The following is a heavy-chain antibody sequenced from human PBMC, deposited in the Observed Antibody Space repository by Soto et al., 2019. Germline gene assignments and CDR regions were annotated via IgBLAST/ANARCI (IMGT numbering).Heavy chain of an antibody. CDR1: GFTFGDYA. CDR3: TRDQGYCSGGSCHPSRPRFDY. D-gene: IGHD2-15*01. Sequence: GGSLRLSCTASGFTFGDYAMSWFRQAPGKGLEWVGFIRSKAYGGTTEYAASVKGRFTISRDDSKSIAYLQMNSLKTEDTAVYYCTRDQGYCSGGSCHPSRPRFDYWGQGTLVTVSS. V-gene: IGHV3-49*03. CDR2: IRSKAYGGTT. J-gene: IGHJ4*02.